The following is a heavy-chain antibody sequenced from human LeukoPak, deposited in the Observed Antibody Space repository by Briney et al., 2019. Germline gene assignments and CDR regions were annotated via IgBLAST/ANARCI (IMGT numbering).Heavy chain of an antibody. Sequence: ASVKVSCKASGYTFTGYYIHWVRQAPGQGLEWMGWINSNSGGTNYAQKFQDRVTMNRDTSISTAYMELSRLRSDDTALYYCARAGVWDYSDTSGYHNGAFDIWGQGTMVTVSS. CDR3: ARAGVWDYSDTSGYHNGAFDI. CDR1: GYTFTGYY. V-gene: IGHV1-2*02. J-gene: IGHJ3*02. CDR2: INSNSGGT. D-gene: IGHD3-22*01.